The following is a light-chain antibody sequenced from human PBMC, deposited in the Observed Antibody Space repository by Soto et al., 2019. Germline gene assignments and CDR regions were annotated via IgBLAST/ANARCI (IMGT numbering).Light chain of an antibody. V-gene: IGKV3-15*01. Sequence: EIVLTQSPGTLSLSPWERATLSCRASQSVSSSYLAWYQQKPGQAPRLVLLRIFTRAIGVPARFSGSGSETEFTLTISGLQSEDSGVYYCLQHYSWPWTFGQGTKVDIK. CDR1: QSVSSSY. J-gene: IGKJ1*01. CDR3: LQHYSWPWT. CDR2: RIF.